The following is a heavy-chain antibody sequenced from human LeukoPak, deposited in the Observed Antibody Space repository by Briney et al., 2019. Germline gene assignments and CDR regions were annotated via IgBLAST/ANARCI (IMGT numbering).Heavy chain of an antibody. CDR2: IYYSGST. CDR3: ASHYGENYYFDY. D-gene: IGHD4-17*01. Sequence: SETLSLTCNVSGGSISSYYWSWIRQPPGKGLEWIGYIYYSGSTNYNPSLNCRVTISVDTSKNQFSLKLSSVTAADTAVYYCASHYGENYYFDYWGQGTLVTASS. J-gene: IGHJ4*02. V-gene: IGHV4-59*01. CDR1: GGSISSYY.